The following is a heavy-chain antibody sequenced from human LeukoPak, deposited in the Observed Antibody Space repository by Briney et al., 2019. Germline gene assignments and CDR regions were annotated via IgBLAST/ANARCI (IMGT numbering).Heavy chain of an antibody. CDR3: ARTLVVVMYYGMDV. CDR2: ISYDGSNK. Sequence: GGSLRLSCAASGFTFSSYAMHWVRQAPGKGLEWVAVISYDGSNKYYADSVKGRFTISRDNSKNTLYLQMNSLRAEDTAVYYCARTLVVVMYYGMDVWSQGTTVTVSS. CDR1: GFTFSSYA. J-gene: IGHJ6*02. V-gene: IGHV3-30-3*01. D-gene: IGHD3-22*01.